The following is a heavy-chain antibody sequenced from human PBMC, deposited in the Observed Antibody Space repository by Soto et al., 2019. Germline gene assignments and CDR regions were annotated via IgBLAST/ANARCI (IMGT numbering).Heavy chain of an antibody. J-gene: IGHJ4*02. D-gene: IGHD1-1*01. CDR1: GYAFTTDG. CDR2: ISAHNGNT. Sequence: QVHLVQSGAEVKKPGASVKVSCKGSGYAFTTDGITWVRQPPGQGLEWMGWISAHNGNTNYAQKLQGRVTVTRDTSTSTAYMELRSLRSDDTAVYYCARGRYGDYWGQGALVTVSS. V-gene: IGHV1-18*01. CDR3: ARGRYGDY.